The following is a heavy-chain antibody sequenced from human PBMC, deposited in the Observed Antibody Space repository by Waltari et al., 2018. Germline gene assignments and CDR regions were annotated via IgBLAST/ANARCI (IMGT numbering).Heavy chain of an antibody. CDR3: ATFSNWVHDTFDI. J-gene: IGHJ3*02. Sequence: EVQLVESGGGLIQPGGSLRLSCAASGFSVSTSYGSWVRQAPGRGLEWISFIYGVDSTLYVDSVKGRFTVSRDNSKNTVHLQMNSVRVDDTAVYYCATFSNWVHDTFDIWGQGTLVSVSS. V-gene: IGHV3-53*01. CDR2: IYGVDST. CDR1: GFSVSTSY. D-gene: IGHD3-16*01.